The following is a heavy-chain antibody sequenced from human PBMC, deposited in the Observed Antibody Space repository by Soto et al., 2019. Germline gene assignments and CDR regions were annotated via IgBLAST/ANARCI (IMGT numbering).Heavy chain of an antibody. D-gene: IGHD2-15*01. CDR2: FDPEDGET. CDR3: ARTKYCSGGSCYSGLDAFDI. V-gene: IGHV1-24*01. J-gene: IGHJ3*02. Sequence: ASVKVSCKVSGYTLTELSMHWVRQAPGKGLEWMGGFDPEDGETIYAQKFQGRVTMTEDTSTDTAYMELSSLRSEDTAVYYCARTKYCSGGSCYSGLDAFDIWGQGTXVTVSS. CDR1: GYTLTELS.